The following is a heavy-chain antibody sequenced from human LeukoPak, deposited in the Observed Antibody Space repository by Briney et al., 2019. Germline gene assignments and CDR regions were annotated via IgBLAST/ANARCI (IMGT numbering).Heavy chain of an antibody. J-gene: IGHJ3*02. Sequence: PSETLSLTYAVYGGSFSGYYWSWIRQPPGKGLEWIGEINHSGSTNYNPSLKSRVTISVDTSKNQFSLKLSSVTAADTAVYYCARCPAGLDAFDIWGQGTMVTVSS. CDR2: INHSGST. V-gene: IGHV4-34*01. CDR3: ARCPAGLDAFDI. CDR1: GGSFSGYY. D-gene: IGHD2-2*01.